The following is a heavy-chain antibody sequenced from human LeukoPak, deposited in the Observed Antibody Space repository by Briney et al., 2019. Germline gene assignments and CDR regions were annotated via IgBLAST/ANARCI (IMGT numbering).Heavy chain of an antibody. D-gene: IGHD3-3*01. CDR3: ARDSMAFWSGYYRGMDV. J-gene: IGHJ6*02. V-gene: IGHV4-31*03. CDR2: IYYSGST. CDR1: GGSISSGGYY. Sequence: SQTLSLTCTVSGGSISSGGYYWSWIRQHPGKGLERIGYIYYSGSTYYNPSLKSRVTISVDTSKNQFSLKLSSVTAADTAVYYCARDSMAFWSGYYRGMDVWGQGTTVTVSS.